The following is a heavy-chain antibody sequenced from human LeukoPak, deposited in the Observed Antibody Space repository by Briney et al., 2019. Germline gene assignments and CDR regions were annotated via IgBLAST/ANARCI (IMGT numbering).Heavy chain of an antibody. V-gene: IGHV1-8*03. D-gene: IGHD3/OR15-3a*01. CDR3: ARGRDWLRWFDP. CDR1: GYTFTSYD. Sequence: ASVKVSCKASGYTFTSYDINWVRQATGQGLEWLGWMNPNSGNTGYAQKFQGRVTITRNTSISTAYMELSSLTSDDTAVYYRARGRDWLRWFDPWGQGTLVTVSS. CDR2: MNPNSGNT. J-gene: IGHJ5*02.